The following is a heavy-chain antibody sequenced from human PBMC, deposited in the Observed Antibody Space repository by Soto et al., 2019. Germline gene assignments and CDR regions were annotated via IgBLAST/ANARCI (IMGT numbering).Heavy chain of an antibody. V-gene: IGHV3-9*01. Sequence: PGGSLRLSCAASGFTFDDYAMHWVRQAPGKGLEWVSGISWNSGSIGYADSVKGRFTISRDNAKNSLYLQMNSLRAGDTALYYCAKXGWQYSSSPAPMGGMDVWGRGTTVTVSS. CDR1: GFTFDDYA. CDR3: AKXGWQYSSSPAPMGGMDV. D-gene: IGHD2-2*01. J-gene: IGHJ6*02. CDR2: ISWNSGSI.